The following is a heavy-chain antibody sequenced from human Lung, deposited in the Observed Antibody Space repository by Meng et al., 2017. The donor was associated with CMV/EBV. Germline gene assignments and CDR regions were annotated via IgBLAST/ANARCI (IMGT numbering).Heavy chain of an antibody. CDR3: ARGPTYSDFWRGDPPHYGKDV. Sequence: GGSLRLXCAASGFTFSSYAMHWVRQAPGKGLEWVALISYDGRNKDYVDSVEGRFSVSRDNSKNTLYLQMKSLRPEDTAVYYCARGPTYSDFWRGDPPHYGKDVWDQGXTVTVSS. D-gene: IGHD3-3*01. CDR2: ISYDGRNK. CDR1: GFTFSSYA. J-gene: IGHJ6*02. V-gene: IGHV3-30*04.